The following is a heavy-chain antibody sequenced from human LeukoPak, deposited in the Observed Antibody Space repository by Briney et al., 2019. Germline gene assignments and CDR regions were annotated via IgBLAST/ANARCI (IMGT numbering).Heavy chain of an antibody. CDR3: AKGYYYGSGSTPFDY. V-gene: IGHV3-23*01. J-gene: IGHJ4*02. Sequence: GGSLRLSCAASGFTFSGYAMTWVRQAPGKGLEWVSGISGSGGSTYYADSVKGRLTISRDNSKNTLFLQMNSLRAEDTAVYYCAKGYYYGSGSTPFDYWGQGTLVTVSS. CDR2: ISGSGGST. CDR1: GFTFSGYA. D-gene: IGHD3-10*01.